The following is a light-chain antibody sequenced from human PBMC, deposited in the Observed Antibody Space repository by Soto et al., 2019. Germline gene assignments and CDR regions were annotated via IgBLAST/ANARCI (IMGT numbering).Light chain of an antibody. CDR3: QSYDTNLSAPFVV. CDR2: GND. CDR1: SSNIGAGYD. V-gene: IGLV1-40*01. J-gene: IGLJ2*01. Sequence: QSVLTQPPSVSGAPRQTVTLSCTGSSSNIGAGYDVHWYQQLPGTAPKPLIYGNDNRPSGVPDRCSVSNSGTSASLAITCLQDEDEADYYCQSYDTNLSAPFVVFGGGTQLTVL.